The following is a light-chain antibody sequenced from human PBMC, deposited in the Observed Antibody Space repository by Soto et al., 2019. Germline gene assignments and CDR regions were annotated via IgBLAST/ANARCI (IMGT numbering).Light chain of an antibody. CDR2: DAS. V-gene: IGKV3-11*01. Sequence: EIVLTQSPATLSLSPVERATLSCWASQSVSNYFVWYQQKPGQAPRLLIYDASKRATGIPARFSGSGSGTDFTLTISSLEPEDFAVYYCQQRSIWPWTFGQGTKVDIK. CDR1: QSVSNY. J-gene: IGKJ1*01. CDR3: QQRSIWPWT.